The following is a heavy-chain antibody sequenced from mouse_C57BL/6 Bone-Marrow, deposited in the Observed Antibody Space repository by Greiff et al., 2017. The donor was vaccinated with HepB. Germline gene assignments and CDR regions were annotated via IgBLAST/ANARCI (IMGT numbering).Heavy chain of an antibody. CDR2: ISSGSSTI. Sequence: EVKLVESGGGLVKPGGSLKLSCAASGFTFSDYGMHWVRQAPEKGLEWVAYISSGSSTIYYADTVKGRFTISRDNAKNTLFLQMTSLRSEDTAMYYCARNYYGSRLYWYFDVWGTGTTVTVSS. V-gene: IGHV5-17*01. CDR1: GFTFSDYG. CDR3: ARNYYGSRLYWYFDV. J-gene: IGHJ1*03. D-gene: IGHD1-1*01.